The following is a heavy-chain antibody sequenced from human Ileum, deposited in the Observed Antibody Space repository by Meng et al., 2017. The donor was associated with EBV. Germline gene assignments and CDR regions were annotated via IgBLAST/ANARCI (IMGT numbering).Heavy chain of an antibody. J-gene: IGHJ4*02. CDR1: GLTFSKQI. D-gene: IGHD2-15*01. CDR3: TRQGQDL. Sequence: QVKVVESGGVVVQPGRSLRLSCVVSGLTFSKQIIHWIRQAPGDGLDWVAVISSENYTYYSDSVKGRFTITRDNSANTVYLQMDNLGPQDTALYFCTRQGQDLWGQGTLVTVSS. CDR2: ISSENYT. V-gene: IGHV3-30*03.